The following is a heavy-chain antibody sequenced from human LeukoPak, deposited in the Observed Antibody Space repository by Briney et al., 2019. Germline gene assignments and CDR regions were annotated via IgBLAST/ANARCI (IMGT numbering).Heavy chain of an antibody. Sequence: GGSLRLSCAASGFTFSSYSMNWVRQAPGKGLEWVSSISSSSYIYYADSVKGRFTISRDNAKNSLYLQMNSLRAEDTAVYYCARGSSSTNSPHDYWGQGTLVTVSS. V-gene: IGHV3-21*01. J-gene: IGHJ4*02. CDR1: GFTFSSYS. CDR3: ARGSSSTNSPHDY. CDR2: ISSSSYI. D-gene: IGHD6-6*01.